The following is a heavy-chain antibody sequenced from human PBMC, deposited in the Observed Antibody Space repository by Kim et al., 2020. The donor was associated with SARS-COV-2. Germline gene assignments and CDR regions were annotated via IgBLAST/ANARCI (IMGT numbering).Heavy chain of an antibody. J-gene: IGHJ6*02. V-gene: IGHV6-1*01. CDR1: GDSVSSNSAA. Sequence: SQTLSLTCVISGDSVSSNSAAWNWIRQSPSRGLEWLGRTYYRSKWYNDYAVSVKSRITINPDTSKNQFSLQLNSVTPEDTAVYYCARVKSSSWFGGDYYYGMDVWGQGTTVTVSS. CDR3: ARVKSSSWFGGDYYYGMDV. D-gene: IGHD6-13*01. CDR2: TYYRSKWYN.